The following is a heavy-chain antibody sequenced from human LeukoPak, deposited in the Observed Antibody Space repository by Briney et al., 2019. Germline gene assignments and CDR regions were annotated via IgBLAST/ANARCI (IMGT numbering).Heavy chain of an antibody. V-gene: IGHV3-23*01. CDR3: AKSSTRDAPLGYFDY. CDR1: GFTFSNYA. J-gene: IGHJ4*02. CDR2: ISRRGDST. Sequence: GGSLRLSCVASGFTFSNYAMNWVRQALGKGLAWVAVISRRGDSTYFPDSVKGRLTISRDDSKNMVFLQMNSLRVEDTAIYYCAKSSTRDAPLGYFDYWGQGALVTVSS.